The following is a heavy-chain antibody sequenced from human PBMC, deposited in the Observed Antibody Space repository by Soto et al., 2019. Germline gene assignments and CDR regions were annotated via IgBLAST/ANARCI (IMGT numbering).Heavy chain of an antibody. Sequence: PSETLSLTCAVYGGSFSGYYWSWIRQPPGKGLEWIGEINHSGSTNYNPSLKSRVTISVDTSKNQFSLKLSSVTAADTAVYYCARGLTGTTNLLPLHRNWFDPWGQGTLVTVSS. D-gene: IGHD1-7*01. CDR3: ARGLTGTTNLLPLHRNWFDP. J-gene: IGHJ5*02. CDR1: GGSFSGYY. V-gene: IGHV4-34*01. CDR2: INHSGST.